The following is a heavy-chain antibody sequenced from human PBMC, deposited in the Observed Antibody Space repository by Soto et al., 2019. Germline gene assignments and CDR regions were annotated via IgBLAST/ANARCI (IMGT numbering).Heavy chain of an antibody. Sequence: GGSLRLSCAASGFTFSSSAMSWVRQAPGKGLEWVAGISGSGATTYYADSVKGRFTISRDKSKSTLFLQMDSLRVEDTAVYYCAREGALKPFSSWGQGALVTVSS. CDR3: AREGALKPFSS. J-gene: IGHJ5*02. CDR2: ISGSGATT. CDR1: GFTFSSSA. V-gene: IGHV3-23*01.